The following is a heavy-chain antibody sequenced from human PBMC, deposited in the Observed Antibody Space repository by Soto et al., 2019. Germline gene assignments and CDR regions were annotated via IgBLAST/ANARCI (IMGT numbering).Heavy chain of an antibody. CDR3: ARDGEGF. CDR1: GFIFSSNW. CDR2: INTDGSYT. D-gene: IGHD2-21*01. Sequence: EVQLVESGGGLVQPGGSLRLSCAASGFIFSSNWMHWVRRVPGRGLVWVSRINTDGSYTDYVDSVKGRFTVSRDNVKNRLYLQMNRLRVEDTAVYYCARDGEGFWGQGTLVTVSS. V-gene: IGHV3-74*01. J-gene: IGHJ4*02.